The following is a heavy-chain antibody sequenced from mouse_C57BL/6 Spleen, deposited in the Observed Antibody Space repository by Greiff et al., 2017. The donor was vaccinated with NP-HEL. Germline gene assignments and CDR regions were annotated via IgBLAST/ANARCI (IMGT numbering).Heavy chain of an antibody. J-gene: IGHJ1*03. V-gene: IGHV3-6*01. CDR3: ARRTIIPDWYFDV. CDR2: ISYDGSN. D-gene: IGHD2-12*01. CDR1: GYSITSGYY. Sequence: EVQLQESGPGLVKPSQSLSLTCSVTGYSITSGYYWNWIRQFPGNKLEWMGYISYDGSNNYNPSLKNRISITRDTPKNQFCLKLNSVTTEDTATYYWARRTIIPDWYFDVWGTGTTVTVSS.